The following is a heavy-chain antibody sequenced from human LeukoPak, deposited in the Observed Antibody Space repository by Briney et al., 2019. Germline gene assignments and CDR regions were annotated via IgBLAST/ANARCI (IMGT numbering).Heavy chain of an antibody. CDR2: INPSGGST. V-gene: IGHV1-46*01. CDR1: GYTFTNNY. Sequence: GASVTVSCKASGYTFTNNYLHWVRQAPGQGLEWMGIINPSGGSTSYAQKFQGRVTMTRDTSTSTVYMELSSLRSEDTAVYYCARRYFDWLSRRDAFDIWGQGTMVTVSS. D-gene: IGHD3-9*01. J-gene: IGHJ3*02. CDR3: ARRYFDWLSRRDAFDI.